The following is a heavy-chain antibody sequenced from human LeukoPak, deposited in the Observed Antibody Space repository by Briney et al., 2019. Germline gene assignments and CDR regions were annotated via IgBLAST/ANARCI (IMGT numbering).Heavy chain of an antibody. CDR3: ARGSAAGSYLDY. D-gene: IGHD6-13*01. CDR2: ISDYNGNT. J-gene: IGHJ4*02. V-gene: IGHV1-18*01. Sequence: ASVKVSCKASGYTFNNYGISWVRQAPGQGLEWMGWISDYNGNTNYAQKLQGRVTMTTDSSTSTAYMELSSLRSEDTAVYYCARGSAAGSYLDYWAQGTLVPVSS. CDR1: GYTFNNYG.